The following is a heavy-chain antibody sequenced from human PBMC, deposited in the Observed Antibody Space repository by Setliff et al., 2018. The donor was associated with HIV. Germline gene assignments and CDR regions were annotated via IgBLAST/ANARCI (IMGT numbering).Heavy chain of an antibody. CDR1: GYTLTELT. J-gene: IGHJ4*02. Sequence: GASVKVSCKVSGYTLTELTMHWVRQAPGQGLEWMGWISAYNGNTYYPQKLQGRVTMTTDTSTPTAYMELGSLRSDDTAIYYCARSYITVAVTVVTPPDYWGQGTPVTVS. D-gene: IGHD4-4*01. CDR3: ARSYITVAVTVVTPPDY. V-gene: IGHV1-18*01. CDR2: ISAYNGNT.